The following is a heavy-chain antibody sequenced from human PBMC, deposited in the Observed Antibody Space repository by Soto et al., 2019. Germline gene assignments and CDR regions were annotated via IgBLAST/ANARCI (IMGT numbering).Heavy chain of an antibody. J-gene: IGHJ5*02. CDR3: ARTSALRFRDWFDP. CDR2: IYYRGNT. V-gene: IGHV4-31*03. CDR1: GGSINSGGYH. D-gene: IGHD2-21*01. Sequence: SETLSLTCSVSGGSINSGGYHWTWIRQHPEKGLEWIGYIYYRGNTYYNPSLRSRLTISVDTSKNQFSLNLTSVTAADTAVYYCARTSALRFRDWFDPWGQGTLVTVSS.